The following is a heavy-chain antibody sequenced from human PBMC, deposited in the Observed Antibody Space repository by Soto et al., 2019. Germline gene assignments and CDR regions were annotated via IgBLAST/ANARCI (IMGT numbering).Heavy chain of an antibody. Sequence: QLHLQEWGPRLVKPSENLYLPCTVPGASSSSSSYYWGWIRQPPGKGQEWSGSIYYSGSTYYKPSLKSRVTISVDASMTQCSLKLSAVTAADRAVYYCARHSNYDIVTGYHRLSWFDPWGQGTLVTVSS. CDR1: GASSSSSSYY. J-gene: IGHJ5*02. V-gene: IGHV4-39*01. CDR3: ARHSNYDIVTGYHRLSWFDP. D-gene: IGHD3-9*01. CDR2: IYYSGST.